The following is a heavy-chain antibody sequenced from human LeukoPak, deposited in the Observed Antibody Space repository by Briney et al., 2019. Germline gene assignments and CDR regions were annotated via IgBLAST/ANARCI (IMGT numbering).Heavy chain of an antibody. D-gene: IGHD5-18*01. Sequence: GGSLRLSCAASGFTFSSYAMGWVRQAPGKGLEWVSAISGSGGSTYYADSVKGRFTISRDNSKNTLYLQMNSLRAEDTAVYYCAKDLRGYSYTIDYXXXGTLVTVSS. CDR3: AKDLRGYSYTIDY. CDR1: GFTFSSYA. J-gene: IGHJ4*01. CDR2: ISGSGGST. V-gene: IGHV3-23*01.